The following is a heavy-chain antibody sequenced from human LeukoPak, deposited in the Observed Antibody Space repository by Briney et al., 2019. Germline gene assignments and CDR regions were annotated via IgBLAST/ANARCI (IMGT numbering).Heavy chain of an antibody. CDR3: ARRLNWGSSSYFDY. V-gene: IGHV4-30-4*01. CDR2: INYSGSA. Sequence: PSETLSLTRTVSGGSLSSGDYYWSSIRQPLGKGLGWIGYINYSGSAYYNPSLKGPVTISVDTTKNQFSLNLRSVTAAGTDVYYCARRLNWGSSSYFDYWGQGALVTVSS. D-gene: IGHD7-27*01. CDR1: GGSLSSGDYY. J-gene: IGHJ4*02.